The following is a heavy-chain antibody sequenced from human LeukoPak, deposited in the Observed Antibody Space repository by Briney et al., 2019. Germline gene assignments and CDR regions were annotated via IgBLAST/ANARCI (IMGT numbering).Heavy chain of an antibody. Sequence: PSETLSLTRAVSGGSISSYYWSWIRQPPGKGLEWIGDIYYSGSTNYNPSLKSRVTISLDTSKNQFSLKLSSVTAADTAVYYCARHITTVKGDYYYYGMDVWGQGTTVTVSS. V-gene: IGHV4-59*08. CDR1: GGSISSYY. CDR2: IYYSGST. D-gene: IGHD4-11*01. CDR3: ARHITTVKGDYYYYGMDV. J-gene: IGHJ6*02.